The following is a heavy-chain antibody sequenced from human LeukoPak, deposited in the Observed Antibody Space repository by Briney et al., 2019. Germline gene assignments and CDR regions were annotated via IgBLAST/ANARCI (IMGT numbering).Heavy chain of an antibody. V-gene: IGHV3-30-3*01. CDR1: GFTFSSYA. CDR3: ARESYDSSGYPVDY. D-gene: IGHD3-22*01. Sequence: PGGSLRLSCAASGFTFSSYAMHWARQAPGKGLEWVAVISYDGSNKYYADSVKGRFTISRDNSKNTLYLQMNSLRAEDTAVYYCARESYDSSGYPVDYWGQGTLVTVSS. CDR2: ISYDGSNK. J-gene: IGHJ4*02.